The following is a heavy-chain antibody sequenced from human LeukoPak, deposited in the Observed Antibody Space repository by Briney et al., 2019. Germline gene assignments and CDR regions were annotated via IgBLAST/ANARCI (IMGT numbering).Heavy chain of an antibody. D-gene: IGHD6-13*01. CDR1: GGTFSSYA. CDR2: IIPIFGTA. J-gene: IGHJ5*02. CDR3: ARRLTAAAGQIERLRGPSYNWFDP. V-gene: IGHV1-69*06. Sequence: GASVKVSCKASGGTFSSYAISWVRQAPGQGLEWMGGIIPIFGTANYAQKFQGRVTITADKSTSTAYMELSSLRSEDTAVYYCARRLTAAAGQIERLRGPSYNWFDPWGQGTLVTVSS.